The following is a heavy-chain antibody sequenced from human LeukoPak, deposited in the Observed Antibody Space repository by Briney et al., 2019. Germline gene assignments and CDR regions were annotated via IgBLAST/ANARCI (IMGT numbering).Heavy chain of an antibody. Sequence: GASVKVSCKASGYTFTGYYMHWVRQAPGQGLEWMGWINPNSGGTNYAQKFQGRVTMTRDTSISTAYMELSRLRSDDTAVYYCARDGYSSSSSDAFDIWGQGTMVTVSS. J-gene: IGHJ3*02. CDR3: ARDGYSSSSSDAFDI. D-gene: IGHD6-6*01. CDR1: GYTFTGYY. V-gene: IGHV1-2*02. CDR2: INPNSGGT.